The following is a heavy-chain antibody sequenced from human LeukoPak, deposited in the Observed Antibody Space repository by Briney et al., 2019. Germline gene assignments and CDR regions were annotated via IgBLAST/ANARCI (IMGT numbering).Heavy chain of an antibody. D-gene: IGHD1-26*01. Sequence: SQTLSLTCGISGDSVSSNLATWNWIRQSPSRGLEWLGRTYYRSKWYTDYAVSVKGRITINADTSKNQFSLHLSSVTPEDTAVYYWARVYLSGGGATRWFAPWGQGALVTVSS. CDR1: GDSVSSNLAT. V-gene: IGHV6-1*01. CDR2: TYYRSKWYT. CDR3: ARVYLSGGGATRWFAP. J-gene: IGHJ5*02.